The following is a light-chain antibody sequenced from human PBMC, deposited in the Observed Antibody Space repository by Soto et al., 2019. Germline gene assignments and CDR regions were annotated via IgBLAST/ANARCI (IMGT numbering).Light chain of an antibody. J-gene: IGKJ4*01. Sequence: DIQMTQSPSTLSASVGDRVTITCRASESISSWLAWYQQKPGKAPKLLIYKASSLERGLPSRFSGSGYGTDFTLTISSLQPDDFATYYCQQYNSYALTIGGGTNVEIK. CDR3: QQYNSYALT. CDR1: ESISSW. CDR2: KAS. V-gene: IGKV1-5*03.